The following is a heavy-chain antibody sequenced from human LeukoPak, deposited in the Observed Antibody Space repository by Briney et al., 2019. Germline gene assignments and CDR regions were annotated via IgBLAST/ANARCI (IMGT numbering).Heavy chain of an antibody. Sequence: GESLKVSCKASGYSFTHFGVSWVRQAPGQGLEWMGWISAYNGSTNYAQKLRGRVTMTTDPSTSTAYMELRSLRSDDTAVYYCARESAAGPDYWGQGTLVTVSS. CDR1: GYSFTHFG. D-gene: IGHD6-13*01. CDR2: ISAYNGST. J-gene: IGHJ4*02. V-gene: IGHV1-18*01. CDR3: ARESAAGPDY.